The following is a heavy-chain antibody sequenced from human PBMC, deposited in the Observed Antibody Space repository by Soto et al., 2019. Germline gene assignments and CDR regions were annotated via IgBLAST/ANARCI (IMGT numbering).Heavy chain of an antibody. CDR1: GHTFTGHH. Sequence: QVQLVQSGAEVKKPGASVKVSCKASGHTFTGHHMHCVRQAPGQGLEWMGYIDLDSRNTRYAQKFQGRVTTTRDTSITTAYMELSGLRSDDTAVYYCGLEPTGTGGFDYWGQGTLVTVSS. V-gene: IGHV1-2*02. J-gene: IGHJ4*02. CDR2: IDLDSRNT. CDR3: GLEPTGTGGFDY. D-gene: IGHD7-27*01.